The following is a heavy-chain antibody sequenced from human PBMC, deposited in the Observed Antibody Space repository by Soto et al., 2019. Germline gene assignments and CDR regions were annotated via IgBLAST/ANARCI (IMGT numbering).Heavy chain of an antibody. CDR3: ARAHYGDYGYGMDV. J-gene: IGHJ6*02. Sequence: ASETLSLTCAVSGGSISSGGYSWSWIRQPPGKGLEWIGYIYHSGSTYYNPSLKSRVTISVDRSKNQFSLKLSSVTAADTAVYYCARAHYGDYGYGMDVCGQGTTVTV. CDR1: GGSISSGGYS. V-gene: IGHV4-30-2*01. D-gene: IGHD4-17*01. CDR2: IYHSGST.